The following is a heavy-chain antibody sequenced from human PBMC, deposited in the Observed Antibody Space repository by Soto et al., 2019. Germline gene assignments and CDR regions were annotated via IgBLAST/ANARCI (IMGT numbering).Heavy chain of an antibody. Sequence: GGSLRLSCAASGFTFSSYGMHWVRQAPGKGLEWVAVISYDGSNKYYADSVKGRFTISRDNSKNTLYLQMNSLRAEDTAVYYCAKDLHLAVRPSSGWQPGVGYWGQGTLVTVSS. CDR1: GFTFSSYG. J-gene: IGHJ4*02. CDR2: ISYDGSNK. CDR3: AKDLHLAVRPSSGWQPGVGY. V-gene: IGHV3-30*18. D-gene: IGHD6-19*01.